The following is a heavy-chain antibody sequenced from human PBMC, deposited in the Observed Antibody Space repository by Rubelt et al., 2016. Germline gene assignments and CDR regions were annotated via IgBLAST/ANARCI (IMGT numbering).Heavy chain of an antibody. CDR3: ARPHSSSWYCVDY. D-gene: IGHD6-13*01. CDR1: GFTFSSYG. CDR2: ISYDGSNK. V-gene: IGHV3-30*03. J-gene: IGHJ4*02. Sequence: AGRSLRLSCAASGFTFSSYGMHWVRQAPGKGLEWVAVISYDGSNKYYADSVKGRFTISRDNSKNTLYLQMNSLRAEDTAVYYCARPHSSSWYCVDYWGQGTLVTVSS.